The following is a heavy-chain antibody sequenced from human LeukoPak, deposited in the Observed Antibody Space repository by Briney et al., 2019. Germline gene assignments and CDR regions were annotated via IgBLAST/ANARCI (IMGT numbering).Heavy chain of an antibody. CDR1: GFIFSSYW. V-gene: IGHV3-7*01. CDR2: IKQDGSEK. CDR3: ARGLNWNYGTDFDY. D-gene: IGHD1-7*01. J-gene: IGHJ4*02. Sequence: GGSLRLSCAASGFIFSSYWMSWVRQAPGKGLEWVANIKQDGSEKYDVDSVKGRFTISRDNTKNSLYLQMNSLRAEDTAVYYCARGLNWNYGTDFDYWRQGTLVTVSS.